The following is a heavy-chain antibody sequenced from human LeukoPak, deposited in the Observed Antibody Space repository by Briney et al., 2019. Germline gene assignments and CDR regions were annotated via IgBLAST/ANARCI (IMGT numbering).Heavy chain of an antibody. CDR1: GYIFTNYW. J-gene: IGHJ4*02. V-gene: IGHV5-51*01. Sequence: GESLKISCKGSGYIFTNYWIGWVRQMPGYGLEWMGTIYPGDSDTRYSPSFQGQVTISIDKSISTAYLQWSSLEASDTAMYYCARQATTVTTGGYWGQGTQVTVSS. CDR2: IYPGDSDT. D-gene: IGHD4-17*01. CDR3: ARQATTVTTGGY.